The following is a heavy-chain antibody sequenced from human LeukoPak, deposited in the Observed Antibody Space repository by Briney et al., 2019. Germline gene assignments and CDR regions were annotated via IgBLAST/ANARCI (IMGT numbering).Heavy chain of an antibody. J-gene: IGHJ4*02. V-gene: IGHV4-39*07. D-gene: IGHD3-22*01. Sequence: SETLSLTCTVSGGSISSSSYYWGWIRQPPGKGLEWIGSIYYSGSTYYNPSLKSRVTISVDTSKNQFSLKLSSVTAADTAVYYCARVITVYYHDSSGYPDYWGQGTLVTVSS. CDR1: GGSISSSSYY. CDR3: ARVITVYYHDSSGYPDY. CDR2: IYYSGST.